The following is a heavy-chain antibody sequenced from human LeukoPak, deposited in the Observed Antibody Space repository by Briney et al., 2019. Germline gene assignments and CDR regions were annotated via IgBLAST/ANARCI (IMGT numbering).Heavy chain of an antibody. CDR1: GFTFSSYE. D-gene: IGHD1-1*01. Sequence: GGALRLSCAASGFTFSSYEMNGVRQAPGKGLEGVSYISSSGSTIYYADSVTGRFTISRDNATNSLYLQMNSLRAEDTAVYYCARRDLLTGTFDYWGQGTLVTVSS. CDR2: ISSSGSTI. V-gene: IGHV3-48*03. CDR3: ARRDLLTGTFDY. J-gene: IGHJ4*02.